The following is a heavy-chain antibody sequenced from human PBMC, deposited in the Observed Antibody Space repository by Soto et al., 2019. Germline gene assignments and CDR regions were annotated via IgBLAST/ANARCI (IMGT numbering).Heavy chain of an antibody. J-gene: IGHJ6*02. CDR1: GGSISSGGYS. CDR3: AGSGYYHDCGLDA. CDR2: ISNSGST. D-gene: IGHD3-22*01. V-gene: IGHV4-30-2*01. Sequence: QLQLQESGSGLVKPSQTLSLTCAVSGGSISSGGYSWSWIRQPPEKALEWIGYISNSGSTYYNPSLKSRVTISVDRAKNQFSLRLTSVTAADTAMYYCAGSGYYHDCGLDAWGQGTTVTVSS.